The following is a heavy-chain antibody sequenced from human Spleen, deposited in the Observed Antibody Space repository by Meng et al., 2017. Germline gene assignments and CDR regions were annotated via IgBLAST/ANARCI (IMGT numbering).Heavy chain of an antibody. J-gene: IGHJ4*02. CDR3: ARGPTTMAHDFDY. V-gene: IGHV4-34*01. CDR2: INHSGST. CDR1: GGSFSDYY. D-gene: IGHD4-11*01. Sequence: VQHQQWGAGLLKPSGTLSLTCVVSGGSFSDYYWSWIRQPPGKGLEWIGEINHSGSTNYNPSLESRATISVDTSQNNLSLKLSSVTAADSAVYYCARGPTTMAHDFDYWGQGTLVTVSS.